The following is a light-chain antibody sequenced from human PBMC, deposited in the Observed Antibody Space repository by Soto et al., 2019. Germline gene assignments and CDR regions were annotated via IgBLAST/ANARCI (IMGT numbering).Light chain of an antibody. CDR1: QSISSW. V-gene: IGKV1-5*03. J-gene: IGKJ2*01. CDR3: QQYNSYSPGYT. CDR2: KAS. Sequence: DIQMTQSPSTLSASVGDRVTITCRASQSISSWLAWYQQKPGKAPKLLIYKASSLESGVPSRFSGSGSGPEFTLTISSLQPDDFATYYCQQYNSYSPGYTFGQGTKLEIK.